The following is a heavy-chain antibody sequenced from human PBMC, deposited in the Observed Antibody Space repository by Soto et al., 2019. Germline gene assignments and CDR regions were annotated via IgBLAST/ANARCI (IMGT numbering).Heavy chain of an antibody. Sequence: QALLEQSGPEVKKPGDSARISCWLYDSVFVTSVITWLRQAPGQGLERMGWISANDGGTLSAMEFTDRLVMSIDPMGNMAYLQIWDVTPDDAAVYFCARAGGRHLRPIDTWGHGTPVTVSS. J-gene: IGHJ4*01. CDR1: DSVFVTSV. CDR2: ISANDGGT. CDR3: ARAGGRHLRPIDT. D-gene: IGHD3-9*01. V-gene: IGHV1-18*01.